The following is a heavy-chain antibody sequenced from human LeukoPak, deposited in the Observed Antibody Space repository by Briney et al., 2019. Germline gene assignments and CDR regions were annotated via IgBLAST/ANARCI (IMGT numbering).Heavy chain of an antibody. J-gene: IGHJ5*02. CDR3: ARVYYYDSSGSPNWFDP. V-gene: IGHV1-8*01. Sequence: GASVKVSCKASGYTFTNYDINWVRQPTGPGLEWMGWMNPNSGNTGYAQKFQGRVTMTRNTYIGTAYMELSSLRSEDTAVYYCARVYYYDSSGSPNWFDPWGQGTLVTVSS. CDR1: GYTFTNYD. D-gene: IGHD3-22*01. CDR2: MNPNSGNT.